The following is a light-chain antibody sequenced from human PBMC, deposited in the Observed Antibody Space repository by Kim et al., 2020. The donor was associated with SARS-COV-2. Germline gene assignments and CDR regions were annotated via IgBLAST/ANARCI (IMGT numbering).Light chain of an antibody. CDR1: SSNIGADSD. Sequence: QGVTISCTGSSSNIGADSDVHWYQHLPGPAPKRLSFGDTTRASGVPGRFSGSKSGTSASLAITGLQAEDEGDYYCHSYDSGLTGYVFGSGTKVTVL. V-gene: IGLV1-40*01. J-gene: IGLJ1*01. CDR3: HSYDSGLTGYV. CDR2: GDT.